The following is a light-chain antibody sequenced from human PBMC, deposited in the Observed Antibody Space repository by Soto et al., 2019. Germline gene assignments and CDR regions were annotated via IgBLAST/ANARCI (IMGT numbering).Light chain of an antibody. V-gene: IGLV2-14*01. CDR3: SSYTSSSTLLYV. CDR1: SSDVGGYNH. CDR2: ELS. Sequence: QSALTEPASVSGSPGQSITISCTGTSSDVGGYNHVSWYQQYPGKAPKVIIYELSNRLSGISNRFSRSKSGNTASLTISGLQAEDEADYYCSSYTSSSTLLYVFGTGTKLTVL. J-gene: IGLJ1*01.